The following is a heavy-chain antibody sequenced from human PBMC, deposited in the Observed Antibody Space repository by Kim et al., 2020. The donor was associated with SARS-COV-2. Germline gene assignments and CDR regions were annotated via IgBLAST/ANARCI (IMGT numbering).Heavy chain of an antibody. Sequence: SETLSLTCAVYGGSFSGYYWSWIRQPPGKGLEWIGEINHSGSTNYNPSLKSRVTISVDTSKNQFSLKLSSVTAADTALYYCARYSGLAVAGFHYGMDVWGQGTTVTVSS. CDR3: ARYSGLAVAGFHYGMDV. D-gene: IGHD6-19*01. V-gene: IGHV4-34*01. CDR2: INHSGST. J-gene: IGHJ6*02. CDR1: GGSFSGYY.